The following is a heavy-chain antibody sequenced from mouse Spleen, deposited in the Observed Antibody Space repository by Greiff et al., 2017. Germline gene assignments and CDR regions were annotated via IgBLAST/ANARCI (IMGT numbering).Heavy chain of an antibody. D-gene: IGHD1-3*01. J-gene: IGHJ4*01. CDR2: IYPGSGNT. CDR1: GYTFTDYY. V-gene: IGHV1-76*01. Sequence: QVQLKESGAELVRPGASVKLSCKASGYTFTDYYINWVKQRPGQGLEWIARIYPGSGNTYYNEKFKGKATLTAEKSSSTAYMQLSSLTSEDSAVYFCARKLNYAMDYWGQGTSVTVSS. CDR3: ARKLNYAMDY.